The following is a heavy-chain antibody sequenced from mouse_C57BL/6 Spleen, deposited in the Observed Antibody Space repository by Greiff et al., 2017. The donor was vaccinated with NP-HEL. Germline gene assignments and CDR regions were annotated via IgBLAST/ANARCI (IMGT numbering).Heavy chain of an antibody. CDR1: GFTFSSYG. Sequence: EVKLMESGGDLVKPGGSLKLSCAASGFTFSSYGMSWVRQTPDKRLEWVATISSGGSYTYYPDSVKGRFTISRDNAKNTLYLQMSSLKSEDTAMYYCARRGYDGYWYFDVWGTGTTVTVSS. V-gene: IGHV5-6*02. CDR3: ARRGYDGYWYFDV. CDR2: ISSGGSYT. D-gene: IGHD2-3*01. J-gene: IGHJ1*03.